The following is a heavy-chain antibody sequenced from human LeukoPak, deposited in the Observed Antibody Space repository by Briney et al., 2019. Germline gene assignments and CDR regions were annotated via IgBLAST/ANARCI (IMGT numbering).Heavy chain of an antibody. V-gene: IGHV1-2*04. CDR3: ATHYGSGSYSGRGYYGMDV. D-gene: IGHD3-10*01. CDR2: INPNSGGT. J-gene: IGHJ6*04. Sequence: ASVKVSCKASGYTFTGYYMHWVRQAPGQGLEWMGWINPNSGGTNYAQKFQGWVTMTRDTSISTAYMELSRLRSDDTAVYYCATHYGSGSYSGRGYYGMDVWGKGTTVTVS. CDR1: GYTFTGYY.